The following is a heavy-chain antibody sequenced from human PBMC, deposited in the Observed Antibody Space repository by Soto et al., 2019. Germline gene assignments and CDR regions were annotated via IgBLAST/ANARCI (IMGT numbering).Heavy chain of an antibody. CDR1: GYTFTGYY. Sequence: ASVKVSCKASGYTFTGYYVHWVRQAPGQGLEWMGWINPNSGGTNYAQEFQGRVTMTRDTSISTAYMELSRLRSDDTAVYYCARGGRYYDSSGYTPLGYWGQGTLVTVSS. J-gene: IGHJ4*02. V-gene: IGHV1-2*02. D-gene: IGHD3-22*01. CDR3: ARGGRYYDSSGYTPLGY. CDR2: INPNSGGT.